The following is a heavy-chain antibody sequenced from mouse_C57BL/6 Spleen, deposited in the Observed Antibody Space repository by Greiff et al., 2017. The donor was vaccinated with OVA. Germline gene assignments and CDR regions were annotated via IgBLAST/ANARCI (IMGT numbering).Heavy chain of an antibody. D-gene: IGHD1-1*01. V-gene: IGHV1-22*01. CDR2: INPNNGGT. CDR1: GYTFTDYN. CDR3: AREDYYYGSSLYYAMDY. Sequence: VQLQQSGPELVKPGASVKMSCKASGYTFTDYNMHWVKQSHGKSLEWIGYINPNNGGTSYNQKFKGKAKLTVNKSSSTAYMELRSLTSEDSAVYYCAREDYYYGSSLYYAMDYWGQGTSVTVSS. J-gene: IGHJ4*01.